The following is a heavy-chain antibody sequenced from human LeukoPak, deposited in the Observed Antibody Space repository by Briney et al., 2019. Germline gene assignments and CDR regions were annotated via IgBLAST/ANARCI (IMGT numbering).Heavy chain of an antibody. CDR1: GGSVSSGSYY. J-gene: IGHJ4*02. V-gene: IGHV4-61*01. D-gene: IGHD5-12*01. CDR3: ARDSRGHSGYDLDY. CDR2: IYYSGST. Sequence: SETLSLTCTVSGGSVSSGSYYWSWIRQPPGKGLEWIGYIYYSGSTNYNPSLKSRVTISVDTSKNQFSLKLSSVTAADTAIYYCARDSRGHSGYDLDYWGQGTLVTVSS.